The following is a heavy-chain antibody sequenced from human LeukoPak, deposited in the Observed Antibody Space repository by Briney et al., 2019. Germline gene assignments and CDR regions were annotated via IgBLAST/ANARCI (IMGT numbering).Heavy chain of an antibody. Sequence: SVKVSCKASGGTFSSYAISWVRQAPGQGLEWIGGIIPIFGTANYAQNFQGRVTITADESTSTAYMELSSLRSEDTAVYYCASPRTLRYFDWTHYYYYGMDVWGQGTTVTVSS. J-gene: IGHJ6*02. CDR1: GGTFSSYA. V-gene: IGHV1-69*13. CDR2: IIPIFGTA. CDR3: ASPRTLRYFDWTHYYYYGMDV. D-gene: IGHD3-9*01.